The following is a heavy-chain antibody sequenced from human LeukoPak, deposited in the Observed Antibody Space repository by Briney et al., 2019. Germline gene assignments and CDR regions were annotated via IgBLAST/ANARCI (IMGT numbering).Heavy chain of an antibody. CDR3: ARDGSRVPNPYCSSTSCHDAFDI. CDR2: IIPIFGTA. CDR1: GGTFSSYA. Sequence: SVKVSCKASGGTFSSYAISWVRQAPGQGLEWMGGIIPIFGTANYAQKFQGRVTITADESTSTAYMELSSLRSEDTAVYYCARDGSRVPNPYCSSTSCHDAFDIWGQGTMVTDSS. J-gene: IGHJ3*02. D-gene: IGHD2-2*01. V-gene: IGHV1-69*01.